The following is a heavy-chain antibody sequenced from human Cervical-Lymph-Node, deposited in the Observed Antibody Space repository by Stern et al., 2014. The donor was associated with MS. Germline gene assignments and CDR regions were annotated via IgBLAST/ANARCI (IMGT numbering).Heavy chain of an antibody. CDR1: GFTLRSHA. V-gene: IGHV3-30*04. Sequence: VQLVESGGGVVQPGRSLGLSCAASGFTLRSHAMHWVRQAPGKGLEWVAVILSNGRETFYADSVKGRFTISRDISKNTLFLQMNSLIIEDTAVYYCAREGGESGRAHDCWGQGTLVTVSS. D-gene: IGHD5-12*01. CDR2: ILSNGRET. CDR3: AREGGESGRAHDC. J-gene: IGHJ4*02.